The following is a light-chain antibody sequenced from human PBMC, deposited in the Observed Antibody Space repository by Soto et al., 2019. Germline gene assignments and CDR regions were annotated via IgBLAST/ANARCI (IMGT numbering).Light chain of an antibody. CDR1: QSVSHY. V-gene: IGKV3-15*01. J-gene: IGKJ1*01. CDR2: DVS. CDR3: QQANNWPWT. Sequence: EIVMTQSPATLSVSPGERATLSCRASQSVSHYLAWYQQRTGQAPRLLVYDVSTRATGIPARFSGSGSGTEFTLTISSLQSEDFAVYYCQQANNWPWTFGQGTKVDIK.